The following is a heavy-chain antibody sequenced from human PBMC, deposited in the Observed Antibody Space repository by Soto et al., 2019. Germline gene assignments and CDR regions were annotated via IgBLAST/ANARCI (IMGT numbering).Heavy chain of an antibody. Sequence: VGSLRLSCGASGFTFSSYAMSWVRQAPGKGLEWVSAISGSGGSTYYADSVKGRFTISRDNSKNTLYLQMNSLRAEDTAVYYCAKCSTPRYFVDYWGQGTLVTVSS. CDR2: ISGSGGST. V-gene: IGHV3-23*01. J-gene: IGHJ4*02. CDR1: GFTFSSYA. CDR3: AKCSTPRYFVDY. D-gene: IGHD3-9*01.